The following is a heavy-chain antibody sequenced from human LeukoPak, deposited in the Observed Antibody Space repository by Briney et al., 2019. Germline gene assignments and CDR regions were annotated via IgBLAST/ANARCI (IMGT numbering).Heavy chain of an antibody. CDR2: INHSGST. V-gene: IGHV4-34*01. D-gene: IGHD2-2*01. CDR3: ARGLPLLSYYYYGMDV. J-gene: IGHJ6*02. Sequence: SETLSLTCAVYGRSFSGYYWSWIRQPPGKGLEWIGEINHSGSTNYNPSLKSRVTISVDTSKNQFSLKLSSVTAADTAVYYCARGLPLLSYYYYGMDVWGQGTTVTVSS. CDR1: GRSFSGYY.